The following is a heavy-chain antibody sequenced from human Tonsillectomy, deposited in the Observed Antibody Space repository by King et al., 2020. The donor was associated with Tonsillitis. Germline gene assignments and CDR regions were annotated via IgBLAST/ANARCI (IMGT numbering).Heavy chain of an antibody. CDR3: ARDLGDSSGWSFTWDY. CDR1: GFTVTYNY. J-gene: IGHJ4*02. V-gene: IGHV3-53*01. CDR2: VYRGGNT. Sequence: VQLVESGGGLIQPGGSLRLSCAASGFTVTYNYMTWVRQAPGKGLEWVSVVYRGGNTYYADSVKGRFTISRDNSKTTQYLQMNSLRAEDTAVYYCARDLGDSSGWSFTWDYWGQGTLAT. D-gene: IGHD6-19*01.